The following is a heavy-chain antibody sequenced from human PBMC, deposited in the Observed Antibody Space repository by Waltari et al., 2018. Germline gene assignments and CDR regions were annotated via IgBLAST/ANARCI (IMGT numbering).Heavy chain of an antibody. V-gene: IGHV3-7*01. J-gene: IGHJ3*02. Sequence: EVSLVESGGDLAQPGESLRLSCAASGFRLTNFWMCWVRQVPGKGLEWVADINESGSKKYYVDSVKGRFTISRDNAKNSVDLQMNSLRVEDTAVYYCARDDNINGASDAFDIWGQGTMVTVSS. D-gene: IGHD2-8*01. CDR1: GFRLTNFW. CDR2: INESGSKK. CDR3: ARDDNINGASDAFDI.